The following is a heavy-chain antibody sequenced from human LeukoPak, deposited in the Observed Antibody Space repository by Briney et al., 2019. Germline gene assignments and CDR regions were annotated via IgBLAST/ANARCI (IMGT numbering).Heavy chain of an antibody. CDR1: GFTVSSYA. Sequence: GGSLRLSCAASGFTVSSYAVSWVRQAAGKGLEWVSRISGSGGSTYSANSVKGRFNISRDNSKNTLYLQMNSLRAEDTALYYCAKDRSCTNDICHGDFDYWGQGTLVTVSS. J-gene: IGHJ4*02. CDR2: ISGSGGST. CDR3: AKDRSCTNDICHGDFDY. D-gene: IGHD2-8*01. V-gene: IGHV3-23*01.